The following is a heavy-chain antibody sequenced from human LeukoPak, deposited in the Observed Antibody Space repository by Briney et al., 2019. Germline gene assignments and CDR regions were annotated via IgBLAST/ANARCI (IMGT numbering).Heavy chain of an antibody. Sequence: PGGSLRLSCAASGFTFSNAWMSWVRQAPGKGLEWVGRIKSKTDGGTTDYAAPVKGRFTISRDDSKNTLYLQMNSLKTEDTAVYYCTTGTHDSSGYYRVKYYYYYYMDVWGKGTTVTVSS. D-gene: IGHD3-22*01. V-gene: IGHV3-15*01. CDR2: IKSKTDGGTT. CDR3: TTGTHDSSGYYRVKYYYYYYMDV. J-gene: IGHJ6*03. CDR1: GFTFSNAW.